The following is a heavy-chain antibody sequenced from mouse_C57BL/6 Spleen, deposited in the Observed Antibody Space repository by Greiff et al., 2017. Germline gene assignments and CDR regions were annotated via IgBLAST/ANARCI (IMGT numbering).Heavy chain of an antibody. D-gene: IGHD4-1*01. CDR2: IDLSDSYT. CDR3: ARRTGTYYFDY. CDR1: GYTFTSYW. Sequence: QVQLQQPGAELVKPGASVKLSCKASGYTFTSYWMQWVKQRPGQGLEWIGEIDLSDSYTNYNQKFKGKATLTVDTSSSTAYMQLSSLTSEDSAVYYCARRTGTYYFDYWGQGTTLTVSS. J-gene: IGHJ2*01. V-gene: IGHV1-50*01.